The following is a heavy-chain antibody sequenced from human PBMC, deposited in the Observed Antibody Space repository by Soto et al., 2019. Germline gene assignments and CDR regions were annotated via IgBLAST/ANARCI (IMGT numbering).Heavy chain of an antibody. Sequence: SSTXSLTGTFSVVSIISYACILIRQPAGKGLEWIGRIYKGGSTNFNPSLKSRVTMSVDTSKNHVSLNLTSVTAADTAVYYCARDPIIQINFLEPWGQRPLV. CDR3: ARDPIIQINFLEP. CDR2: IYKGGST. D-gene: IGHD3-3*01. V-gene: IGHV4-4*07. CDR1: VVSIISYA. J-gene: IGHJ4*02.